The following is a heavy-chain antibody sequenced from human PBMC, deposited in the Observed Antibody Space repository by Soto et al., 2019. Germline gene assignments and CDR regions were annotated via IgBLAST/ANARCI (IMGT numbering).Heavy chain of an antibody. CDR1: GGSFSGYY. Sequence: QVQLQQWGAGLLKPSETLSLTCAVYGGSFSGYYWSWIRQPPGKGLEWIGEINHSGSTNYNPSLKRRVTISVDTSKNQFSLKLSSVTAADTAVYYCARGRAMTHGTFDYWGQGTLVTVSS. CDR2: INHSGST. CDR3: ARGRAMTHGTFDY. J-gene: IGHJ4*02. D-gene: IGHD1-1*01. V-gene: IGHV4-34*01.